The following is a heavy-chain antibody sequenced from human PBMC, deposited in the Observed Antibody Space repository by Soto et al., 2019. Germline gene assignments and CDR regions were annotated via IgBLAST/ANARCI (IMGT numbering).Heavy chain of an antibody. V-gene: IGHV1-58*01. CDR3: AADWGYCSGGSCFDPIPGP. Sequence: SVKVSCKTAGLTLSSSAVQWVRQARGQRLEWIGWIVVGSGNTNYAQKFQERVTITRDMSTSTAYMELSSLRSEDTAVYYCAADWGYCSGGSCFDPIPGPWGQGTLVTVSS. D-gene: IGHD2-15*01. CDR1: GLTLSSSA. J-gene: IGHJ5*02. CDR2: IVVGSGNT.